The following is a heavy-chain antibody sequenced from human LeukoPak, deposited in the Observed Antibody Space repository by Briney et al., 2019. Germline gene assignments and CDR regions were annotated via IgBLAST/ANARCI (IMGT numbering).Heavy chain of an antibody. J-gene: IGHJ6*03. CDR3: ARARYETRVWPKSRYDYYHYMDV. CDR2: INAGNGNT. V-gene: IGHV1-3*03. CDR1: GYTFTSYT. Sequence: ASVKVSCKASGYTFTSYTIHWVRQAPGQRLEWMGWINAGNGNTKYSQEFQDRVTITRDTSASTAYMELSSLRSEDMAVYYCARARYETRVWPKSRYDYYHYMDVWGKGTTVTVSS. D-gene: IGHD3-3*01.